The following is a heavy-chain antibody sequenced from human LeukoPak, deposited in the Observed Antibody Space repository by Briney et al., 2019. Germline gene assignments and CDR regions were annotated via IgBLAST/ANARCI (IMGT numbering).Heavy chain of an antibody. Sequence: PSETLSLTCTVSGGSISSYYWSWIRQPPGKGLEWIGYIYTSGSTNYNPSLKSRVTISVDTSKNQFSLKLSSVTAAGTAVYYCARLYGYYYDSSGTQYFDYWGQGTLVTVSS. CDR2: IYTSGST. CDR3: ARLYGYYYDSSGTQYFDY. J-gene: IGHJ4*02. V-gene: IGHV4-4*09. CDR1: GGSISSYY. D-gene: IGHD3-22*01.